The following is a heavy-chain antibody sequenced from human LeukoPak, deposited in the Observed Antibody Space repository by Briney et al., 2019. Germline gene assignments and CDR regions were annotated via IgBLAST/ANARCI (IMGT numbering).Heavy chain of an antibody. D-gene: IGHD3-22*01. CDR3: ARDYLNYYDSSGQSY. CDR1: GFTFSSYA. Sequence: GGSLRLSCAASGFTFSSYAMHWVRQAPGKGLEWVAVISYDGSNKYYADSVKGRFTISRDNSKNTLYLQMNSLRAEDTAVYYCARDYLNYYDSSGQSYWGQGTLVTVSS. V-gene: IGHV3-30-3*01. CDR2: ISYDGSNK. J-gene: IGHJ4*02.